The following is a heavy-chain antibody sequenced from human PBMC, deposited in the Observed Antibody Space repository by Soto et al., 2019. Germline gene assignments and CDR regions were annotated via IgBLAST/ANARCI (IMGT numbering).Heavy chain of an antibody. CDR3: ARGRYGDY. CDR1: GYGFTTYG. Sequence: QVHLVQSGAEVKKPGASVKVSCKGSGYGFTTYGIIWVRQAPGQGLEWMAWISAHNGNTNYAQKLQGRVTVTRDTSTSTAYMELRSLRSDDTAVYYCARGRYGDYWGQGALVTVSS. V-gene: IGHV1-18*01. D-gene: IGHD1-1*01. CDR2: ISAHNGNT. J-gene: IGHJ4*02.